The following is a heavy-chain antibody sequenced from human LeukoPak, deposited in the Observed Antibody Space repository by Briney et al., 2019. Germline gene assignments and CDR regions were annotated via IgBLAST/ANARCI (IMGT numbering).Heavy chain of an antibody. D-gene: IGHD2-21*02. CDR2: ISGSGGST. CDR1: GFTFSSYA. V-gene: IGHV3-23*01. Sequence: GGSLRLSRAASGFTFSSYAMSWVRQAPGKGLEWVSAISGSGGSTYYADSVKGRFTISRDNSKNTLFLQMNSLRAEDTAVYYCAKHTANYYYYYGMDVWGQGTTVTVSS. CDR3: AKHTANYYYYYGMDV. J-gene: IGHJ6*02.